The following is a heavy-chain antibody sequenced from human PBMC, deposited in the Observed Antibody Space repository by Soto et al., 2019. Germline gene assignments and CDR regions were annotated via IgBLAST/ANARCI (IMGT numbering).Heavy chain of an antibody. D-gene: IGHD3-9*01. CDR3: ARGLTAGDY. CDR1: GYTFTSAY. CDR2: INPSGGST. V-gene: IGHV1-46*01. Sequence: QVQLVQSGAEVKKPGASVKVSCKASGYTFTSAYIHWVRQATGQGLEYVGIINPSGGSTNYAQKFQGRVILTSDTSASTVYMELSSLRSEDTAFYYCARGLTAGDYWGQGTLVTVSS. J-gene: IGHJ4*02.